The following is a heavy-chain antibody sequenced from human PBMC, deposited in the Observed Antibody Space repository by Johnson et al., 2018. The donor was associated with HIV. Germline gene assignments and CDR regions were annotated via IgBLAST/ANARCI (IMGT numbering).Heavy chain of an antibody. V-gene: IGHV3-33*06. D-gene: IGHD6-6*01. CDR1: GFTFSSYG. Sequence: QVQLVESGGALVQPGGYLRLSCAASGFTFSSYGMHWVRQAPGKGLEWVAVIWYDGSNKYYADSVKGRFTISRDNSKNTLYLQMNSLRAEDTAVYYCAKQQLVPDDAFDIWGQGTMVNVSS. J-gene: IGHJ3*02. CDR3: AKQQLVPDDAFDI. CDR2: IWYDGSNK.